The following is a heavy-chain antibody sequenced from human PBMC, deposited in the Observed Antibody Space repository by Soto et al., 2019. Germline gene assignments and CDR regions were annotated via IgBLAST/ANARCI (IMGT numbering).Heavy chain of an antibody. Sequence: SETLSLTCTVSGGSISSGGYYWSWIRQHPGKGLEWIGYIYYSGSTYYNPSLKSRVTISVDTSKNQFSLKLSSVTAADTAVYYCARAPYTSNYYDSSGYPSHFQHWGQGTLVTVS. CDR2: IYYSGST. CDR3: ARAPYTSNYYDSSGYPSHFQH. V-gene: IGHV4-31*03. CDR1: GGSISSGGYY. J-gene: IGHJ1*01. D-gene: IGHD3-22*01.